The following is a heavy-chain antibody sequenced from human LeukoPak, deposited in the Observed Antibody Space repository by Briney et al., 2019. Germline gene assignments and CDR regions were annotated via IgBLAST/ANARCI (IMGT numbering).Heavy chain of an antibody. CDR3: ARDHRGIAAADGAFDI. J-gene: IGHJ3*02. V-gene: IGHV3-21*01. CDR2: ISSSSSYI. D-gene: IGHD6-13*01. Sequence: GGSLRLSCAASGFTFSSYSMNWVRQAPGKGLEWVSSISSSSSYIYYADSVKGRFTISRDNAKNSLYLQMNSLRAEDTAVYYCARDHRGIAAADGAFDIWGQGTMVTVSS. CDR1: GFTFSSYS.